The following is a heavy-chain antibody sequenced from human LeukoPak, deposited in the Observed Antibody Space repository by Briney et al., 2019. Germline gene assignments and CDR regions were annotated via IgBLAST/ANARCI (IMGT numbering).Heavy chain of an antibody. V-gene: IGHV4-31*03. CDR3: ARGHFARARPIDY. CDR1: GGSISSGGYY. D-gene: IGHD6-6*01. Sequence: SETLSLTCTVSGGSISSGGYYWSWIRQHPGKGLEWIGYIYYSGSTYYNPSLKSRVTISVDTSKNQFSLKLSSVTAADTAVYYCARGHFARARPIDYWGQGTLVTVSS. CDR2: IYYSGST. J-gene: IGHJ4*02.